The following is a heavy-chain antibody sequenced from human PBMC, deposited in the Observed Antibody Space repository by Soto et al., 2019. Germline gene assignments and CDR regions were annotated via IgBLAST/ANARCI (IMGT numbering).Heavy chain of an antibody. V-gene: IGHV3-21*01. J-gene: IGHJ3*02. CDR3: ARVGVFYNAFDI. D-gene: IGHD2-2*02. CDR1: GFTFSSYS. Sequence: GSLRLSCAASGFTFSSYSMNWVRQAPGKGLEWVSSISSSSSYIYYADSVKGRFTISRDNAKNSLYLQMNSLRAEDTAVYYCARVGVFYNAFDIWGQGTMVTVSS. CDR2: ISSSSSYI.